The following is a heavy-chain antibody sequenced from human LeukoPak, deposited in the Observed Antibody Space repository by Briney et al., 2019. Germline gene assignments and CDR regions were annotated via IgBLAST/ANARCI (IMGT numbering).Heavy chain of an antibody. D-gene: IGHD6-13*01. J-gene: IGHJ4*02. CDR1: GFTFSSYW. CDR2: INTDGSST. CDR3: ANRISYSSPNRDY. Sequence: QTGGSLRLSCAASGFTFSSYWMHWVRQAPGKGLVWVSRINTDGSSTSYADSVKGRFTISRDNSKNTLYLQMNSLRAEDTAVYYCANRISYSSPNRDYWGQGTLVTVSS. V-gene: IGHV3-74*01.